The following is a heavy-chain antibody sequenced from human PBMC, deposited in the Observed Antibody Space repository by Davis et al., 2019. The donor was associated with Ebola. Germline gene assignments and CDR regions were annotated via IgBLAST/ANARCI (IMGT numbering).Heavy chain of an antibody. CDR3: ARVGGVYNWFDP. V-gene: IGHV3-7*03. D-gene: IGHD3-16*01. CDR1: GFTFSSYW. CDR2: IKQDGSEK. Sequence: GESLKISCAASGFTFSSYWMSWVRQAPGKGLEWVANIKQDGSEKYYVDSVKGRFTISRDNAKNSLYLQMNSLRAEDTAVYYCARVGGVYNWFDPWGQGTLVTVSS. J-gene: IGHJ5*02.